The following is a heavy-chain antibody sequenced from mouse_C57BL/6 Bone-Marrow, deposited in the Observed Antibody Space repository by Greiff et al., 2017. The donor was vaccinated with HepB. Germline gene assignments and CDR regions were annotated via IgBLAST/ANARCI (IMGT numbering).Heavy chain of an antibody. CDR3: ARGEGYGNYFPAWFAY. D-gene: IGHD2-1*01. V-gene: IGHV1-75*01. CDR2: IFPGSGST. Sequence: VQLQQSGPELVKPGASVKISCKASGYTFTDYYINWVKQRPGQGLEWIGWIFPGSGSTYYNEKFKGKSTLTVDKSSSKAYMLLSSLTSEDSAVYFCARGEGYGNYFPAWFAYWGQGTLVTVSA. J-gene: IGHJ3*01. CDR1: GYTFTDYY.